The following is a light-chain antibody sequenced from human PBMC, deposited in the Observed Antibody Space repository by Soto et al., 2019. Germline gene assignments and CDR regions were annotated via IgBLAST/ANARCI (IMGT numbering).Light chain of an antibody. J-gene: IGKJ2*01. Sequence: EIVLTQSPATLSLSPGERATLSCRASQSVSSYLAWYQQKPGQAPRLLIYDASNRATGIPARFSGSGSGTDFTLTISILEPEDFAVYYCQQLYTFGQGTKLEIK. CDR3: QQLYT. CDR1: QSVSSY. V-gene: IGKV3-11*01. CDR2: DAS.